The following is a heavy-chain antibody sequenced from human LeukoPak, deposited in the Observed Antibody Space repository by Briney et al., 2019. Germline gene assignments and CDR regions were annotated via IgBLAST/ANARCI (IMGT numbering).Heavy chain of an antibody. CDR3: AKSNGYGLIDI. V-gene: IGHV4-4*07. J-gene: IGHJ3*02. Sequence: SETLSLTCTVSGASITSFYWNWIRQPAGKGLEWIGRFYASGITKTNPSLKSRVTMSVDTSKNQLSLNLTSVTAADTAVYYCAKSNGYGLIDIWGQGTMVTVSS. D-gene: IGHD3-22*01. CDR2: FYASGIT. CDR1: GASITSFY.